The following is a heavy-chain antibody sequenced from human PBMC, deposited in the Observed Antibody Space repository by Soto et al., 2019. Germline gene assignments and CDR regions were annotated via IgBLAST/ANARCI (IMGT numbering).Heavy chain of an antibody. J-gene: IGHJ3*02. V-gene: IGHV1-69*13. CDR1: GGTFSSYA. Sequence: GASVKVSCKASGGTFSSYAISWVRQAPGQGLEWMGGIIPIFGTANYAQKFQGRVTITADESTSTAYMELSSLRSEDTAVYYCARGRRYCSGGSCYSMHAFDIWGQGTMVTVSS. D-gene: IGHD2-15*01. CDR2: IIPIFGTA. CDR3: ARGRRYCSGGSCYSMHAFDI.